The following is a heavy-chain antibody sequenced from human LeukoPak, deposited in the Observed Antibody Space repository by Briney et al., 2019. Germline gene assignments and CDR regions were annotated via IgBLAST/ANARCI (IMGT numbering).Heavy chain of an antibody. CDR3: AEDSRINWYYI. CDR1: GDSVSSSGHY. Sequence: PSETLSLTCSVSGDSVSSSGHYWGWIRQPPGKGLEWIGTIHSSGGTYYKPSLKSRVTISVDTSKNQFSLKMSSVTAADTAVYFCAEDSRINWYYIWGQGTLVTVSS. V-gene: IGHV4-39*07. CDR2: IHSSGGT. J-gene: IGHJ5*02.